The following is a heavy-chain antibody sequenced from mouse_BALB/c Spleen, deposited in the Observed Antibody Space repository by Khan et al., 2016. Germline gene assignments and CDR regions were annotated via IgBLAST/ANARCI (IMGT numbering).Heavy chain of an antibody. D-gene: IGHD2-4*01. CDR1: GFSLTGFS. CDR2: IWGDGST. Sequence: VQLQESGPGLVAPSQSLSITCTVSGFSLTGFSVNWVRQPPGKALEWLGMIWGDGSTDYNSALKSSLSFSKDDSKSQVFLKMNSLQTDDTARYFGASYYDYDGGFAYWGQGTLVTVSA. V-gene: IGHV2-6-7*01. CDR3: ASYYDYDGGFAY. J-gene: IGHJ3*01.